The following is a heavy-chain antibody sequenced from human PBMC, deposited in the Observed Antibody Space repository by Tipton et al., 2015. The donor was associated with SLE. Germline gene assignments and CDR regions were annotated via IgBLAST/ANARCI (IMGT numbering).Heavy chain of an antibody. V-gene: IGHV3-23*01. CDR3: ARETKWLRHFDY. CDR2: ISGSGGST. J-gene: IGHJ4*02. CDR1: GFTFSSYA. Sequence: GSLRLSCAASGFTFSSYAMSWVRQAPGKGLEWVSAISGSGGSTYYADSVKGRFTTSRDNSKNTLYLQMNSLRAEDTAVYYCARETKWLRHFDYWGQGTLVTVSS. D-gene: IGHD5-12*01.